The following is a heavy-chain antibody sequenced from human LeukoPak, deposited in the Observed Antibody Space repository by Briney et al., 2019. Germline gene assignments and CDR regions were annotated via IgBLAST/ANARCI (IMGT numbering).Heavy chain of an antibody. CDR3: AKGRGYSYGPYDY. CDR1: GLTFSSNA. V-gene: IGHV3-23*01. CDR2: ISGSGGST. Sequence: SGGSLRLSCAASGLTFSSNAMSWVRQAPGKGLEWVSAISGSGGSTYYADSVKGRFTISRDNSKNTLYLQMNSLRAEDTAVYYCAKGRGYSYGPYDYWGQGTLVTVSS. J-gene: IGHJ4*02. D-gene: IGHD5-18*01.